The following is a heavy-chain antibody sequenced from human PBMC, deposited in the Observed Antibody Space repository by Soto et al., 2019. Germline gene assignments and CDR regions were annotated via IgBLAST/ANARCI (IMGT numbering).Heavy chain of an antibody. CDR1: GYTFSDYY. CDR3: AREISGGGTLNWFDP. Sequence: ASVKVSCKASGYTFSDYYIHWVRQAPGQGLEWMGWINPNSGGRNYAQKFKGRVIMTRDTSSSTVYMDLIGLKYDDTAVFYCAREISGGGTLNWFDPWGQGSLVTVSS. V-gene: IGHV1-2*02. D-gene: IGHD2-8*02. J-gene: IGHJ5*02. CDR2: INPNSGGR.